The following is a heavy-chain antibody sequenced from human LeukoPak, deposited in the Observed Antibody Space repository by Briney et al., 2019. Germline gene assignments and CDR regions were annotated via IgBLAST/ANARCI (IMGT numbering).Heavy chain of an antibody. CDR3: ARGLRYYYYYMDV. CDR1: GGSMTNYY. V-gene: IGHV4-4*09. CDR2: ISASGTT. J-gene: IGHJ6*03. Sequence: SSETLSLTCTVSGGSMTNYYWNWIRQPPGKGLEWIGYISASGTTNYNPSLMSRVTISVDTSKNQFSPKLSSVTAADTAVYYCARGLRYYYYYMDVWGKGTTVTVSS.